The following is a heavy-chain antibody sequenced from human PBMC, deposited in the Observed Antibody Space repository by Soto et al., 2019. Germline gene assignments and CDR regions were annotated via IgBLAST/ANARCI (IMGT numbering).Heavy chain of an antibody. CDR1: GFTFSNSG. J-gene: IGHJ4*02. V-gene: IGHV3-48*04. Sequence: EVQLLESGGGLVQPGGSLRISCAASGFTFSNSGMMWVRQVPGKGLEWVAHISSSGTPKYYADSVKGRFAISRDNAENSLYLQMNSLRADDMAVYYCAKLYSSIDYWGQGTLVTVSS. CDR2: ISSSGTPK. D-gene: IGHD3-10*01. CDR3: AKLYSSIDY.